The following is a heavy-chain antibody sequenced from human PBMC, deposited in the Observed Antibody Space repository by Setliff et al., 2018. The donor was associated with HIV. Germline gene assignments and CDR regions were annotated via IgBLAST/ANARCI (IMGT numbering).Heavy chain of an antibody. D-gene: IGHD1-20*01. CDR2: VNPKFGGT. Sequence: ASVKVSCKASGYTFTDYYFHWVRQAPGQGLEWMGWVNPKFGGTLYAQKFRGRVTMTRDMSISTAYVDLSRLRFDDTAMYYCARAESLGWYYNYMDVWGKGTTVTVSS. CDR1: GYTFTDYY. J-gene: IGHJ6*03. CDR3: ARAESLGWYYNYMDV. V-gene: IGHV1-2*02.